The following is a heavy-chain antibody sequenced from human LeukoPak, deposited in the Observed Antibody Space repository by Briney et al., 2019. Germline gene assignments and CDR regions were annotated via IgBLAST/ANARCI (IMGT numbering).Heavy chain of an antibody. CDR3: AKDSHPLSSSSWFFES. CDR2: LSATGDIT. Sequence: GGSLRLSCAGSGFIFKNYVMTWVRQAPGKGLDWVSSLSATGDITYYADSLKGRFTVSRDNSNGTVFLQMNSLRAEDTAVYYCAKDSHPLSSSSWFFESWGQGTLVTVSS. J-gene: IGHJ4*02. CDR1: GFIFKNYV. D-gene: IGHD6-13*01. V-gene: IGHV3-23*01.